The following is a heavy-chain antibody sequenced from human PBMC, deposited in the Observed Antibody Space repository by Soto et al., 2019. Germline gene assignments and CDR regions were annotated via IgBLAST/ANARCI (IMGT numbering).Heavy chain of an antibody. CDR3: ARVLLQLRFLEWLKTPPELPYYYYGMDV. CDR1: GFTFSSDS. CDR2: ISSSSSYI. Sequence: PGGSLRLSCAASGFTFSSDSMNWVRQAPGKGLEWVSSISSSSSYIYYADSVKGRFTISRDNAKNSLYLQMNSLRAEDTAVYYCARVLLQLRFLEWLKTPPELPYYYYGMDVWGQGTTVTVSS. V-gene: IGHV3-21*01. D-gene: IGHD3-3*01. J-gene: IGHJ6*02.